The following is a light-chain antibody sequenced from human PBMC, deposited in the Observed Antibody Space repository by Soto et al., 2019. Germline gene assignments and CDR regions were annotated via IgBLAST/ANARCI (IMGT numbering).Light chain of an antibody. CDR1: QSISSW. CDR3: QLYAGYSGRT. CDR2: TAS. V-gene: IGKV1-5*03. J-gene: IGKJ4*01. Sequence: DIQMTQSPSTLSASVGDRVTITCRASQSISSWLAWYQQKPGKAPNLLIHTASTLESGVPSRFSGSGSGTEFTLTISRLQPDDFATYYCQLYAGYSGRTFGGGTKVEIK.